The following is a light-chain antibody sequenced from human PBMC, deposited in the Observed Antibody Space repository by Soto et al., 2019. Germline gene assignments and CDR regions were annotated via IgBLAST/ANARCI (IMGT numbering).Light chain of an antibody. CDR3: QSYDSSLSSVV. V-gene: IGLV1-40*01. CDR2: GNS. Sequence: QSVPTQPPSVSGAPGQRVTISCTGSSSNIGAGYDVHWYQQLPGTAPKLLIYGNSNRPSGVPDRFSGSKSGTSASLAITGLQADDEADYHCQSYDSSLSSVVFGGGTKLTVL. CDR1: SSNIGAGYD. J-gene: IGLJ2*01.